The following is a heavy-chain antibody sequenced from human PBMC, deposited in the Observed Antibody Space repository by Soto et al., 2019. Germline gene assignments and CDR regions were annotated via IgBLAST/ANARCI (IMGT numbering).Heavy chain of an antibody. Sequence: QVQLVESGGGVVQPGRSLRLSCAASGFAFSRYDMHWVRQAPGKGLEWMAVVCHGGNNKYYADSVKGRFAISRDNYKNPHYLQINSMREDDTAVYYCARAVAGTWWYFDSWGQGTLVTVSS. J-gene: IGHJ4*02. D-gene: IGHD6-19*01. CDR3: ARAVAGTWWYFDS. CDR1: GFAFSRYD. CDR2: VCHGGNNK. V-gene: IGHV3-33*01.